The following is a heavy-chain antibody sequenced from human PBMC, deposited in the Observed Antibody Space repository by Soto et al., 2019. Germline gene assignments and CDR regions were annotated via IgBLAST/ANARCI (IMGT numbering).Heavy chain of an antibody. CDR3: LRDHYGRGFRSGVFES. J-gene: IGHJ4*02. Sequence: GGSLRLSCSPSGFTFGDYAMNWFRQAPGKGLEWVGFIKSKAFGGTPGYAASVRGRFTISRDDSMSIAYLQTNRLKTDDTALYYCLRDHYGRGFRSGVFESWGQRTQVLVSS. V-gene: IGHV3-49*03. D-gene: IGHD5-18*01. CDR2: IKSKAFGGTP. CDR1: GFTFGDYA.